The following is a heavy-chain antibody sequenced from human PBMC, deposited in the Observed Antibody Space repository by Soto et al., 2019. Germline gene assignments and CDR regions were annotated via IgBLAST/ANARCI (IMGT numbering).Heavy chain of an antibody. CDR2: IYHTGST. V-gene: IGHV4-59*08. CDR1: AGSITSFY. Sequence: QVQLHESGPGLVKPSETLSLTCTVSAGSITSFYWSWIRQPPGKGPEWIGYIYHTGSTNYNPSLKSRATISVDTSKNQFSLKLTSVTAADTAVYYCATRGYCSGGSCYSRWGQGTLVTVSS. D-gene: IGHD2-15*01. J-gene: IGHJ4*02. CDR3: ATRGYCSGGSCYSR.